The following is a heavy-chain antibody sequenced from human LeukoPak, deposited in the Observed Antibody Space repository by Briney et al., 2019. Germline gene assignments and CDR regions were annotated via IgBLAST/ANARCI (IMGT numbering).Heavy chain of an antibody. J-gene: IGHJ4*02. CDR2: ISSGSGSST. Sequence: GGSLRLSCAASGFTFSSYEMTWVRQAPGKGLEWVSYISSGSGSSTYDADSVKGRFTISRDNAKNSLYLQMNSLRAEDTAVYYCARKQWLGFDYWGQGTLVTVSS. CDR1: GFTFSSYE. CDR3: ARKQWLGFDY. D-gene: IGHD6-19*01. V-gene: IGHV3-48*03.